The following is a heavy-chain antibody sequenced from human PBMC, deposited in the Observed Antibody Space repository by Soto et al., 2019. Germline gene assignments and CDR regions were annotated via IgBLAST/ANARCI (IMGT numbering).Heavy chain of an antibody. CDR3: ANRPSPVRSDDY. CDR2: ISGSGGST. V-gene: IGHV3-23*01. D-gene: IGHD1-1*01. Sequence: GGSLRLSCEASGFTFSSYAMSWVRQPPGKGLEWVSTISGSGGSTYYADSVKGRFTISRDNSKNTLYLQMNSLRAEDTAVYYCANRPSPVRSDDYWGQGTLVTVSS. J-gene: IGHJ4*02. CDR1: GFTFSSYA.